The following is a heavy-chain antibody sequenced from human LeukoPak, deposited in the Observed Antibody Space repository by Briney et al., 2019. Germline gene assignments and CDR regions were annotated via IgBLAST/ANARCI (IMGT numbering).Heavy chain of an antibody. CDR3: AKDWGYGGNSGGYFDY. Sequence: GGSLRLSCAASGFTFDDYAMHWVRQAPGKGLEWVSGISWNSGSIGYADSVKGRFTISRDNAKNSLYLQMNSLRAEDTALYYCAKDWGYGGNSGGYFDYWGQGTLVTVSS. CDR2: ISWNSGSI. CDR1: GFTFDDYA. V-gene: IGHV3-9*01. J-gene: IGHJ4*02. D-gene: IGHD4-23*01.